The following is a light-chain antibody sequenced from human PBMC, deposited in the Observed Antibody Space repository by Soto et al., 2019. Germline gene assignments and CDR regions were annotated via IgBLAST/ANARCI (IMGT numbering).Light chain of an antibody. CDR1: SSDVWSYNL. Sequence: QSVLTQPASVSGSPGQSITISCTGTSSDVWSYNLVSWYQQHPGKAPKLMIYEGSKRPSGISNRFSGSKSGNTASLTISGLQAEDEADYYCCSYACSSTSHVFGTGTKLTVL. V-gene: IGLV2-23*01. CDR2: EGS. CDR3: CSYACSSTSHV. J-gene: IGLJ1*01.